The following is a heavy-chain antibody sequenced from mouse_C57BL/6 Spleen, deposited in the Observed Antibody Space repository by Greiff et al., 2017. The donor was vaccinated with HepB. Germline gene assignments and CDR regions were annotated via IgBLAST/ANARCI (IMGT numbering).Heavy chain of an antibody. V-gene: IGHV14-4*01. J-gene: IGHJ2*01. CDR3: TTYYHGY. CDR2: IDPENGDT. Sequence: EVQLQQSGAELVRPGASVKLSCTASGFNIKDDYMHWVKQRPEQGLEWIGWIDPENGDTEYASKFQGKATITVDTSSNTAYLQLSSLTSEDTAVYYCTTYYHGYWGQGTTLTVSS. CDR1: GFNIKDDY.